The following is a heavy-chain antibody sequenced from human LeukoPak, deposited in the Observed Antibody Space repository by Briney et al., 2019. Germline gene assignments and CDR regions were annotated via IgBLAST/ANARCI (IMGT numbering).Heavy chain of an antibody. J-gene: IGHJ3*02. Sequence: GASGKVSCKASGYTFTSYGISWVRQAPGQGLDWMGWISAYNGNTNYAQKLQGRVTMTTDTSTSTAYMELRSLRSDDTAVYYCARVDIVVVVAAPSDAFDIWGQGTMVTVSS. CDR1: GYTFTSYG. CDR3: ARVDIVVVVAAPSDAFDI. V-gene: IGHV1-18*01. CDR2: ISAYNGNT. D-gene: IGHD2-15*01.